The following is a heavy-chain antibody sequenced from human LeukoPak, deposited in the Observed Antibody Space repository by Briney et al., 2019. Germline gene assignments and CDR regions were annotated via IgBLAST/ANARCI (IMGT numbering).Heavy chain of an antibody. J-gene: IGHJ3*01. D-gene: IGHD3-10*01. Sequence: GRSLRLSCVGSGFSFSSFGMHWVRQAPGKGLEWMAVISYDGSLKYYLDSVKGRFTMSRDNSKNTLYLQMDSLRVEDTAIYYCAKKNSFGSGAGDPLDVWGHGTLVTVSS. CDR2: ISYDGSLK. CDR1: GFSFSSFG. V-gene: IGHV3-30*18. CDR3: AKKNSFGSGAGDPLDV.